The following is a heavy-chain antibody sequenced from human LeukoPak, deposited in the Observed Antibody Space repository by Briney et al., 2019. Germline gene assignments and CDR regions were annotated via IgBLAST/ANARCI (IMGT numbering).Heavy chain of an antibody. D-gene: IGHD4-17*01. V-gene: IGHV3-33*01. CDR1: GFTSRNYG. Sequence: GGPLRLSCAVSGFTSRNYGMYWVRQAPGKGLEWVAVIWYDGSDKYYADSVKGRFTISRDNSKNTLYLHMNSLRAEDTAVYFCARDRGDYNHNFDYWGQGTLVTVSS. CDR2: IWYDGSDK. CDR3: ARDRGDYNHNFDY. J-gene: IGHJ4*02.